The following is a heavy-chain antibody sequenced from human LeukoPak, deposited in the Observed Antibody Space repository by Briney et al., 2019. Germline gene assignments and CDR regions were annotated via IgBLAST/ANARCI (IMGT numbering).Heavy chain of an antibody. J-gene: IGHJ4*02. D-gene: IGHD6-19*01. CDR2: IYYSGST. Sequence: PSETLSLTCTVSGGSISSYYWSWLRQPPGKGLEWIGYIYYSGSTNYNPSLKSRVTISVDTSKNQFSLKLSSVTAADTAVYYCASVIAVAGYFDYWGQGTLVTVSS. V-gene: IGHV4-59*01. CDR3: ASVIAVAGYFDY. CDR1: GGSISSYY.